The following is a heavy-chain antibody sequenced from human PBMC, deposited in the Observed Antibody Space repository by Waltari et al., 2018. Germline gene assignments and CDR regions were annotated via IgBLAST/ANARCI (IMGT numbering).Heavy chain of an antibody. CDR2: ISPRLGTA. CDR3: AREDSWEYAFHT. V-gene: IGHV1-69*11. CDR1: GGPFHSHA. J-gene: IGHJ3*02. Sequence: QVQLVQSGAEVRKPGSSVKVSCKASGGPFHSHAINWVRQAPGQGLEWMGGISPRLGTASYAQKFQGRVTINADESTTTAYMGLSRLTVEDTAVYYCAREDSWEYAFHTWGQGTMVIVSS. D-gene: IGHD1-26*01.